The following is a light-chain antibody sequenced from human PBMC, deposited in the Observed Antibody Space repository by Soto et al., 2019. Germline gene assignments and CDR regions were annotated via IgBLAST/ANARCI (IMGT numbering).Light chain of an antibody. CDR3: QQLNSYFT. CDR1: QGISSY. Sequence: DIQLTQSPSFLSASVGDRVTITCRASQGISSYLAWYQQKPGKAPKLLIYAASTLQSGVPSRFSGSGSGTEFTLTISSLQPEDFATYYRQQLNSYFTFGPGTKVDIK. CDR2: AAS. J-gene: IGKJ3*01. V-gene: IGKV1-9*01.